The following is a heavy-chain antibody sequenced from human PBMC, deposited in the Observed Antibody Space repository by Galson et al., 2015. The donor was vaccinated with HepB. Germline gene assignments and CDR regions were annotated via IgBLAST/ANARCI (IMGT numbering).Heavy chain of an antibody. CDR2: IYYSGST. V-gene: IGHV4-39*01. J-gene: IGHJ5*02. CDR3: ARQVVVAAWRVDP. CDR1: GGSIYSNSDY. Sequence: LSLTCSVSGGSIYSNSDYWGWIRQSPGKGLEWIGTIYYSGSTYYNPSLKSRVTISMHTSKNQFSLRLTSVTAADTAVYYCARQVVVAAWRVDPWGQGILVTVSS. D-gene: IGHD2-15*01.